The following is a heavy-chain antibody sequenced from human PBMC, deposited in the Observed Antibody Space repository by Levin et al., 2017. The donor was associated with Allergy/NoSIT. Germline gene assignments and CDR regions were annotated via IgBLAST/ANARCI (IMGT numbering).Heavy chain of an antibody. D-gene: IGHD4-17*01. J-gene: IGHJ3*02. V-gene: IGHV1-3*01. CDR1: GYTFTSYA. CDR2: INAGNGNT. Sequence: GESLKISCKASGYTFTSYAMHWVRQAPGQRLEWMGWINAGNGNTKYSQKFQGRVTITRDTSASTAYMELSSLRSEDTAVYYCARDLLGPIDYGDYGGAFDIWGQGTMVTVSS. CDR3: ARDLLGPIDYGDYGGAFDI.